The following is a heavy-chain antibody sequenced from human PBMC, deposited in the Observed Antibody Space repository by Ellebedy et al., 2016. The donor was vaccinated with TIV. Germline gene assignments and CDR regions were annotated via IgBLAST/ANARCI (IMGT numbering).Heavy chain of an antibody. J-gene: IGHJ4*02. CDR2: IDGDGTKT. V-gene: IGHV3-74*01. CDR3: ARVWLAENLLDY. CDR1: GFMFSNYW. D-gene: IGHD6-19*01. Sequence: GESLKISXAASGFMFSNYWMHWVRQVPGQGLVWVSRIDGDGTKTSYADSVKGRFTISRDNANNTLSLQMNSLRAEDTAVYYCARVWLAENLLDYWGQGTLVTVSS.